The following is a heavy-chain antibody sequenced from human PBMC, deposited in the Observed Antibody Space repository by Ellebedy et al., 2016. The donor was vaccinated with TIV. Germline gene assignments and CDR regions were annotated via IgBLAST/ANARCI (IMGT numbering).Heavy chain of an antibody. V-gene: IGHV3-21*01. CDR1: GFTFSSYS. D-gene: IGHD3-16*01. J-gene: IGHJ4*02. Sequence: PGGSLRLSCAASGFTFSSYSMNWVRQAPGKGLEWVSSISSSSTYIYYADSVKGRFTISRDNAKNSLYLQMNSLRAEDTAVYYCARESFMITFGGVPFDYWGQGTLVTVSS. CDR2: ISSSSTYI. CDR3: ARESFMITFGGVPFDY.